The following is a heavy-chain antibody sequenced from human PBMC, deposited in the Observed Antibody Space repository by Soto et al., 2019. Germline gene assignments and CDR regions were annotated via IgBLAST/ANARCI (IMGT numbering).Heavy chain of an antibody. CDR1: GLTFGSRA. CDR2: ITDTGGDA. Sequence: PGGSLRLSCVASGLTFGSRAMTWVRQAPGEGLQWVPTITDTGGDAKYADSVRGRFVISRDNSKKTLYLQMTSLTAEGSAMYYCARGSTDSYPGSRIFDFWGRGTLVTVSS. CDR3: ARGSTDSYPGSRIFDF. D-gene: IGHD3-10*01. V-gene: IGHV3-23*01. J-gene: IGHJ4*02.